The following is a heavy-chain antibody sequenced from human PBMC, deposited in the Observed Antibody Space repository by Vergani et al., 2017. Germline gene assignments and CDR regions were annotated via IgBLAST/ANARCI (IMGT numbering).Heavy chain of an antibody. D-gene: IGHD3-10*01. J-gene: IGHJ4*02. CDR2: IIPIFGTA. CDR1: GGTFSSYA. V-gene: IGHV1-69*01. CDR3: ARPGYYYGSGSYYKLDY. Sequence: QVQLVQSGAEVKKPGSSVKVSCKASGGTFSSYAISWVRQAPGQGLEWMGGIIPIFGTANYAQKFQGRVTITADESTSTAYMELSSLRSEDTAVYYCARPGYYYGSGSYYKLDYWGQGTLVTVSS.